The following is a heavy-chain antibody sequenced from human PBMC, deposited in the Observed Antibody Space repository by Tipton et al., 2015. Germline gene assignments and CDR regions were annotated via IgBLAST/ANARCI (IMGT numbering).Heavy chain of an antibody. V-gene: IGHV3-21*01. CDR2: ISSSSTYI. CDR1: GFTFSTYS. CDR3: ARGRSSSGWYNSEQQTPTPLDF. J-gene: IGHJ4*02. D-gene: IGHD6-19*01. Sequence: SLRLSCAASGFTFSTYSMNWVRQAPGKGLEWVSSISSSSTYIYYADSVKGRFTISRDNPKNSLFLQMNDLRAEDTAVYYCARGRSSSGWYNSEQQTPTPLDFWGQGTLVTVSS.